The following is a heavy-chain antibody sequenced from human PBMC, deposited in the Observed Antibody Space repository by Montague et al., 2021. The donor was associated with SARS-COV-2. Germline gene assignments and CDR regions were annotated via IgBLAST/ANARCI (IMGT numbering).Heavy chain of an antibody. Sequence: SETLSLTCTVSGGSISSYYWSWIRQTPGKGLEWIGYLYYSGSTKYNPSLESRVAMSVDTSKNQFSLSLTSVTAADTALYYCAATLGGRYYWAGYYFDSWGPGTLVAVSS. CDR1: GGSISSYY. CDR3: AATLGGRYYWAGYYFDS. V-gene: IGHV4-59*01. J-gene: IGHJ4*02. D-gene: IGHD1-26*01. CDR2: LYYSGST.